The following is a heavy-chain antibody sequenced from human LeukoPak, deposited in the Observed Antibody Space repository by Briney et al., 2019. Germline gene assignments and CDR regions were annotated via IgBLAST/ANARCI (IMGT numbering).Heavy chain of an antibody. CDR1: GGSFSGYY. J-gene: IGHJ5*02. CDR3: ARGFTGAPGWFDP. Sequence: PSETLSLTCAVYGGSFSGYYWSWIRQPPGKGLEWIGEINHSGSTNYNPSLKSRVTISVDRSKNQFSLKLSSVTAADTAVYYCARGFTGAPGWFDPWGQGTLVTVSS. V-gene: IGHV4-34*01. D-gene: IGHD4-11*01. CDR2: INHSGST.